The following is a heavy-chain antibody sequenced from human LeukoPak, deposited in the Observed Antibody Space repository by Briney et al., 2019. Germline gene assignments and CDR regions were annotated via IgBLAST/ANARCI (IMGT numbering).Heavy chain of an antibody. CDR3: ARYCSSTSCYSRENAFDI. Sequence: GESLKISCKGSGYSFTSYWIGWVRQMPGKGLEWMAIIYPSDSDTRYSPSFQGQVTISADKSISTAYLQWSSLKASDTAIYYCARYCSSTSCYSRENAFDIWGQGTMVTVSS. D-gene: IGHD2-2*02. V-gene: IGHV5-51*01. J-gene: IGHJ3*02. CDR2: IYPSDSDT. CDR1: GYSFTSYW.